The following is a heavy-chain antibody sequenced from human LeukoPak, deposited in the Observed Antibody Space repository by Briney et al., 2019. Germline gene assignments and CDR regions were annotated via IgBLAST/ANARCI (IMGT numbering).Heavy chain of an antibody. CDR3: ARAHKDYYGSGSYHFDY. Sequence: SQTLSLTCAVSGGSISSGGYSWSWIRQPPGKGLEWIGYIYHSGSTYYNPSLKSRVTISVDWSKNQFSLKLSSVTAADTAVYYCARAHKDYYGSGSYHFDYWGQGTLVTVSS. V-gene: IGHV4-30-2*01. J-gene: IGHJ4*02. D-gene: IGHD3-10*01. CDR2: IYHSGST. CDR1: GGSISSGGYS.